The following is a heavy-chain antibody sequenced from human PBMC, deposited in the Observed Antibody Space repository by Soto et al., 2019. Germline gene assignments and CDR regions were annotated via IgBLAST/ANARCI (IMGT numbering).Heavy chain of an antibody. V-gene: IGHV4-31*03. J-gene: IGHJ4*02. CDR3: ARVQGYYYDSSGHYYFDY. Sequence: SETLSLTCIVSGGSISSGGYYWSWIRQHPGKGLEWIGYIYYSGSTYYNPSLKSRVTISVDTSKNQFSLKLSSVTAADTAVYYCARVQGYYYDSSGHYYFDYWGQGTLVTVSS. CDR2: IYYSGST. D-gene: IGHD3-22*01. CDR1: GGSISSGGYY.